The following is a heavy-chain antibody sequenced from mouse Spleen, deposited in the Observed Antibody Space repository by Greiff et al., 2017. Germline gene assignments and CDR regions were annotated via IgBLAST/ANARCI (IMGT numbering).Heavy chain of an antibody. CDR3: ARALNWDVWFAY. J-gene: IGHJ3*01. CDR1: GYSITSGYY. CDR2: ISYDGSN. D-gene: IGHD4-1*01. Sequence: EVQLQQSGPGLVKPSQSLSLTCSVTGYSITSGYYWNWIRQFPGNKLEWMGYISYDGSNNYNPSLKNRISITRDTSKNQFFLKLNSVTTEDTATYYCARALNWDVWFAYWGQGTLVTVSA. V-gene: IGHV3-6*01.